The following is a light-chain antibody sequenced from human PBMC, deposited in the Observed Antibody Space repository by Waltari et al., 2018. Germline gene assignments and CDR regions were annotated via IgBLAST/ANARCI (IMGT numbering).Light chain of an antibody. V-gene: IGKV3-15*01. Sequence: EVVMTQSPATLSVSPGGRATLSCRASRSISINLVWYQQRPGQAPRLLIYGASTRATDIPARFSGSGSGTEFTLTISSLQSEDAAVYYWQQFNDWPRTFGQGTKVEVK. J-gene: IGKJ1*01. CDR1: RSISIN. CDR3: QQFNDWPRT. CDR2: GAS.